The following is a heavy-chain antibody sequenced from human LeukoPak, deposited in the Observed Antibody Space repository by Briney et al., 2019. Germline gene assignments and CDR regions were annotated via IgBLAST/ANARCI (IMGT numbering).Heavy chain of an antibody. CDR1: GYSINNYW. CDR2: IYPADSDI. V-gene: IGHV5-51*01. J-gene: IGHJ4*02. Sequence: GEPLKISCKGSGYSINNYWIAWVRQMPGKGLEWMGIIYPADSDIRYSPSFQGQVTISADKSISTAYLQWNSLKASDTAMYYCASVYSSTSWDYWGQGTLVTVSS. D-gene: IGHD6-13*01. CDR3: ASVYSSTSWDY.